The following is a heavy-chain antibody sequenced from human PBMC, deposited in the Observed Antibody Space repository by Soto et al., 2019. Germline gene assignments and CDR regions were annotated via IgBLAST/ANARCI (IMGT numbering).Heavy chain of an antibody. V-gene: IGHV4-34*01. CDR1: GGSVNSGNYY. D-gene: IGHD1-1*01. CDR3: ARVERGTATTVVDAFDI. J-gene: IGHJ3*02. CDR2: MSHSGGT. Sequence: QVQLQQWGAGLLKPSETLSLTCAVYGGSVNSGNYYWSWIRQPPGKGLEWIGEMSHSGGTHFNPSHQSRDTISVDTSKNQLSLKMSSVTAADTALYYCARVERGTATTVVDAFDIWGPGTLVTVSS.